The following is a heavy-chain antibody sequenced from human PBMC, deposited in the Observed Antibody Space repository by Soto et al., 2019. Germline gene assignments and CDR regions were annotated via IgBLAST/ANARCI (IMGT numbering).Heavy chain of an antibody. CDR3: ARGRKDSSGYYYVRGTVIDP. CDR1: GGSFSGYY. CDR2: INHSGST. D-gene: IGHD3-22*01. V-gene: IGHV4-34*01. J-gene: IGHJ5*02. Sequence: QVQLQQWGAGLLKPSETLSLTCAVYGGSFSGYYWSWIRQPPGKGLEWIGEINHSGSTNYNPTLKSRVTISVDTSKNQFSLKLSSVPAADTAVYYCARGRKDSSGYYYVRGTVIDPWGQGTLVNVSS.